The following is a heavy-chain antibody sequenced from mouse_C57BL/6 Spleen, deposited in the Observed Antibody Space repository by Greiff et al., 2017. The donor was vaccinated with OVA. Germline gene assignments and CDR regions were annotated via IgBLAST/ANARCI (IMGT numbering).Heavy chain of an antibody. D-gene: IGHD2-5*01. CDR1: GYTFTSYW. CDR2: IDPSDSNT. CDR3: ARWCYSNYIYAMDY. V-gene: IGHV1-50*01. Sequence: QVQLQQPGAELVKPGASVKLSCKASGYTFTSYWMQWVKQRPGQGLEWIGEIDPSDSNTNYNQKFKGKATLTVDTSSSTAYMQLSSLTSEDSAVYYCARWCYSNYIYAMDYWGQGTSVTVSS. J-gene: IGHJ4*01.